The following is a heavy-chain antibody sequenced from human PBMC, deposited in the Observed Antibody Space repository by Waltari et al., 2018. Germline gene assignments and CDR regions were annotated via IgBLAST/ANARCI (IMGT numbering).Heavy chain of an antibody. CDR2: IYHSGST. CDR3: ARRFDDFGSGYPQAGYKYYYGMDV. D-gene: IGHD3-3*01. J-gene: IGHJ6*02. CDR1: GGSISSSNW. V-gene: IGHV4-4*02. Sequence: QVQLQESGPGLVKPSGTLSLTCAVSGGSISSSNWWSWVRPPPGKGLEWIGEIYHSGSTNYNPTLKSRVTISVDKSKNQFSLKLSSVTAADTAVYYCARRFDDFGSGYPQAGYKYYYGMDVWGQGTTVTVSS.